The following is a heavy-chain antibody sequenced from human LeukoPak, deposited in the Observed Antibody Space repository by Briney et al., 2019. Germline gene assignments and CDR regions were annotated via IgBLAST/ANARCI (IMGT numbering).Heavy chain of an antibody. CDR3: ARLSAVETEYSSSWYGTDVKLAPGYAFDI. V-gene: IGHV4-30-4*08. CDR2: IYYSGST. CDR1: GGSISSGDYY. Sequence: SQTLSLTCTVSGGSISSGDYYWSWIRQPPGKGLEWIGYIYYSGSTNYNPSLKSRVTISVDTSKNQFSLKLSSVTAADTAVYYCARLSAVETEYSSSWYGTDVKLAPGYAFDIWGQGTMVTVSS. J-gene: IGHJ3*02. D-gene: IGHD6-13*01.